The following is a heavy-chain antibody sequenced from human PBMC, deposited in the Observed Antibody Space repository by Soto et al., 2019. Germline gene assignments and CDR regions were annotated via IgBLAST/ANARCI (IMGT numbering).Heavy chain of an antibody. CDR2: IYYSGST. CDR1: GDSINNRSYY. CDR3: ARQRTSVVTQAYFDA. D-gene: IGHD2-21*02. J-gene: IGHJ4*02. Sequence: LSLTCTVTGDSINNRSYYWGWIRQPPGKGLEWIGSIYYSGSTYNNPSLESRVSMSVDTSKNQFSLKLRSVTAADTALYYCARQRTSVVTQAYFDAWGQGSLVTVAS. V-gene: IGHV4-39*01.